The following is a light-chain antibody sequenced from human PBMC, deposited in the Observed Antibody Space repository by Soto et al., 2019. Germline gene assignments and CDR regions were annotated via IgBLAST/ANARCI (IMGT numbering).Light chain of an antibody. J-gene: IGKJ3*01. CDR1: QSVLYSSNNKNY. CDR3: HQYYSIPFT. CDR2: WAS. V-gene: IGKV4-1*01. Sequence: DIVMTQSPDSLAVSLGERATINCKSSQSVLYSSNNKNYLAWYQQKPGQPPKLLIYWASTRESGVPDRFSGSGSGTDFTRTISSLQAEDVAVYYCHQYYSIPFTFGPGTKVDIK.